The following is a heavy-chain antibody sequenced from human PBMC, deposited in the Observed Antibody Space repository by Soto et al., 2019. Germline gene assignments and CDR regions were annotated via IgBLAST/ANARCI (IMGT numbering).Heavy chain of an antibody. CDR3: ARPGIAAAVSLIGDYKPPYAMDV. V-gene: IGHV4-34*01. Sequence: SETLSLTCAVYGGSFSGYYWTWIRQPPGKGLEWIGEINHSGSTNYNPSLKSRVTISVDTSKNQFSLKLSSVTAADTAVYYCARPGIAAAVSLIGDYKPPYAMDVWGQGTTVTVSS. CDR1: GGSFSGYY. D-gene: IGHD6-13*01. J-gene: IGHJ6*02. CDR2: INHSGST.